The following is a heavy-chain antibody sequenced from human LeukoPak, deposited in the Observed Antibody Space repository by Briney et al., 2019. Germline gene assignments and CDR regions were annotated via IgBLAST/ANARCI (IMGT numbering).Heavy chain of an antibody. CDR3: AKTGAAAGTDLDY. D-gene: IGHD6-13*01. Sequence: GSSVKVSCKASEGTFSSYAISWVRQAPGQGLEWMGGIIPIFGTANYAQKFQGRVTITADESTSTAYMELSSLRSEDTAVYYCAKTGAAAGTDLDYWGQGTLVTVSS. CDR2: IIPIFGTA. V-gene: IGHV1-69*01. J-gene: IGHJ4*02. CDR1: EGTFSSYA.